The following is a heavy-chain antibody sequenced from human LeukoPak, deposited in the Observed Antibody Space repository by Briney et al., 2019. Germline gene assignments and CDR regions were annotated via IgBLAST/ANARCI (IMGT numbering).Heavy chain of an antibody. CDR3: ARYIAAAGTFFDY. CDR2: IYPGDSDT. Sequence: GESLQISCKGSGYNFTNYWIGWVRQMPGKGLEWMGIIYPGDSDTRYSPSFQGQVTISADKSISTAYLQWSSLKASDTAMYYCARYIAAAGTFFDYWGQGTLVTVSS. V-gene: IGHV5-51*01. D-gene: IGHD6-13*01. J-gene: IGHJ4*02. CDR1: GYNFTNYW.